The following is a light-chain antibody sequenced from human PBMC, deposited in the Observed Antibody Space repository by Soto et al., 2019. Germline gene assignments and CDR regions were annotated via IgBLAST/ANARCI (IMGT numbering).Light chain of an antibody. CDR1: SSNIGAGYD. J-gene: IGLJ3*02. V-gene: IGLV1-40*01. Sequence: QSVLTQAPSVSGAPGQRGIISCTGSSSNIGAGYDVHWYRQLPGRAPKVFIFGNSNRPSGVPDRFSGSKSGTSASLAISGLQAEDEGDYYCQSYDSRLTGWVFGGGTKLTVL. CDR3: QSYDSRLTGWV. CDR2: GNS.